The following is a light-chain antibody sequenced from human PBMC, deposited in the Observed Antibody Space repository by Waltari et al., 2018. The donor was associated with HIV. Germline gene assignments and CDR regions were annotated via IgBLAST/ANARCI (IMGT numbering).Light chain of an antibody. V-gene: IGLV1-40*01. Sequence: QSELTQPPSVSAAPGQRVTISCTGSSSNIGAGYDVHWYQQVPGRAPKVVIYGNSKRPSGVPVRFSGSKSGSSASLVITGLQSEDEADYYCQSYDSNLSGLFGGGTKVTVL. CDR2: GNS. CDR3: QSYDSNLSGL. J-gene: IGLJ2*01. CDR1: SSNIGAGYD.